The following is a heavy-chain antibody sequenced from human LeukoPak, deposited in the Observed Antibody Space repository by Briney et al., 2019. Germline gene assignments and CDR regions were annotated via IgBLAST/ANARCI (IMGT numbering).Heavy chain of an antibody. V-gene: IGHV1-69*13. CDR3: ARGGIAAAGSFDY. D-gene: IGHD6-13*01. J-gene: IGHJ4*02. CDR1: GCTFSGYA. Sequence: GASVKVSCKASGCTFSGYAISWVRQAPGQGLEWMGGIIPIFGTANYAQRFQGRVTITADESTSTAYMELSSLRSEDTAVYYCARGGIAAAGSFDYWGQGTLVTVSS. CDR2: IIPIFGTA.